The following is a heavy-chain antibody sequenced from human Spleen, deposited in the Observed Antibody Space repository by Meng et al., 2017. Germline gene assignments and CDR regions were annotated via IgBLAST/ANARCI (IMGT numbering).Heavy chain of an antibody. D-gene: IGHD3-3*01. CDR1: GGSFSGYY. J-gene: IGHJ6*02. V-gene: IGHV4-34*01. CDR2: INHSGNT. Sequence: SETLSLTCVLYGGSFSGYYGSWIRQPPGKGLEWIGEINHSGNTNYSPSLKSRVTISVDTSKNQFSLKLNSVTAADTAVYYCAKVVADFWSGTRRNGMDVWGQGTTVTVSS. CDR3: AKVVADFWSGTRRNGMDV.